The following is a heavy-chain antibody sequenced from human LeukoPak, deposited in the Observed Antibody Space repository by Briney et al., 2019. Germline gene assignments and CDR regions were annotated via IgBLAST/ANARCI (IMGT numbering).Heavy chain of an antibody. D-gene: IGHD3-16*01. CDR3: ARDRSTLGY. J-gene: IGHJ4*02. Sequence: PGVSLRLSCAASGFSLSTYWMSWVRQAPGKGLEWVANIKQDGSEKYYVDSVKGRFTISRDNAKNSLYLQMNSLRAEDTAVYYCARDRSTLGYWGQGTLVTVSS. CDR1: GFSLSTYW. V-gene: IGHV3-7*01. CDR2: IKQDGSEK.